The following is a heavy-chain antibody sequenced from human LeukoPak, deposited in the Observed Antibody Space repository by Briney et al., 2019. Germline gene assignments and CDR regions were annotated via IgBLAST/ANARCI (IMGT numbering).Heavy chain of an antibody. V-gene: IGHV3-30*18. CDR1: GFTFRNYG. Sequence: GGSLRLSCAASGFTFRNYGMHWVRQAPGKGLEWVAVISDDGTDIHYADSVKGRFTISRDNSKNTLYLQMNSLRVEDTAVYNCAKDLEGAAAAYYFDYWGQGTLVTVSS. J-gene: IGHJ4*02. D-gene: IGHD6-13*01. CDR2: ISDDGTDI. CDR3: AKDLEGAAAAYYFDY.